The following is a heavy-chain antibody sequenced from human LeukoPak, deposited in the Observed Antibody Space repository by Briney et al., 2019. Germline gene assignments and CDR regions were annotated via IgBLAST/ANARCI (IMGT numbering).Heavy chain of an antibody. CDR1: GGSFSGYY. V-gene: IGHV4-34*01. Sequence: SETLSLTCAVYGGSFSGYYWSWIRQPPGKGLEWIGTNYYSGSTYYNPSLKSRVAISVDTSKKQVSLKLSSVTAADTAVYYCARLYYYDSTDYRFDAFDVWGQGTLVTVSS. CDR3: ARLYYYDSTDYRFDAFDV. J-gene: IGHJ3*01. D-gene: IGHD3-22*01. CDR2: NYYSGST.